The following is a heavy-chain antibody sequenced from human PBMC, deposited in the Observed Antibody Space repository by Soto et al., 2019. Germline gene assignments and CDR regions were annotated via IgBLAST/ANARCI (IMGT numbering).Heavy chain of an antibody. Sequence: GGSLRLSCAASGFTFSSYAMSWVRQAPGKGLEWVSAISGSGGSTYYADSVKGRFTISRDNSKNTLYLQMNSLRAEDTAVYYCAKPSPTRPYYYYGMDVWGQGTTVTVSS. V-gene: IGHV3-23*01. CDR1: GFTFSSYA. CDR3: AKPSPTRPYYYYGMDV. CDR2: ISGSGGST. J-gene: IGHJ6*02.